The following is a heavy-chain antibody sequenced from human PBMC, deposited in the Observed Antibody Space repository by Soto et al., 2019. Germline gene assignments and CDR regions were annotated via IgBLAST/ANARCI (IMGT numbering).Heavy chain of an antibody. Sequence: PGGSLRLSCAASGFTVSSNFLSWVRQAPGKGLEWVSVIYSGGSTYYADSVKGRFTISRDNSKNTVYLQMSSLRAEDTAVYYCARGTTPPTDWGQGTLVTVSS. CDR3: ARGTTPPTD. D-gene: IGHD1-1*01. CDR2: IYSGGST. J-gene: IGHJ4*02. V-gene: IGHV3-66*01. CDR1: GFTVSSNF.